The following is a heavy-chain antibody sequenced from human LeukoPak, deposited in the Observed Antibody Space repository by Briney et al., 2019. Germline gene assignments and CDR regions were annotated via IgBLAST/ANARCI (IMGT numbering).Heavy chain of an antibody. V-gene: IGHV3-21*01. J-gene: IGHJ4*02. CDR3: ARDRRAHHYYDSSGYGALDY. CDR2: ISSSSSYI. D-gene: IGHD3-22*01. Sequence: TGGSLRLSCAASGVTFSSYGMHWVRQAPGKGLEWVSSISSSSSYIYYADSVKGRFTISRDNAKNSLYLQMNSLRAEDTAVYYSARDRRAHHYYDSSGYGALDYWGQGTLVTVSS. CDR1: GVTFSSYG.